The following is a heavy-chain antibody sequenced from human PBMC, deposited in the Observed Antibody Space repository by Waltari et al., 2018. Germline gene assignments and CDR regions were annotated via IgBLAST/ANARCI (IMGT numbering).Heavy chain of an antibody. J-gene: IGHJ3*02. CDR2: ISGSGGT. D-gene: IGHD2-21*01. CDR3: ARDHKVYSAFDI. V-gene: IGHV3-23*01. Sequence: EAQLLESGGGLAQPGGSLRLSCAASGFSFSTYVMNWVRQAPGKGLGWVSSISGSGGTHYADSVKGRFTVARDNSKNTLYLQMNSLGDEDTAVYYCARDHKVYSAFDIWGQGTMVTVSS. CDR1: GFSFSTYV.